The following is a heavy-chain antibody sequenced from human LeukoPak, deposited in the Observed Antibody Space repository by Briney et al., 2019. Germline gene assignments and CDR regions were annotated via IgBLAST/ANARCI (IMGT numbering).Heavy chain of an antibody. V-gene: IGHV4-39*01. CDR2: VYYSGST. CDR3: ARHGSYYDSSGYFPFED. CDR1: GGSISSNNYY. D-gene: IGHD3-22*01. Sequence: SETLSLTCIVSGGSISSNNYYWGWIGQPPGKGLEWIGSVYYSGSTHYNPSLKSRVTISVDTSKNQFSLKLSSVTAADTAVYYCARHGSYYDSSGYFPFEDWGQGTLVTVSP. J-gene: IGHJ4*02.